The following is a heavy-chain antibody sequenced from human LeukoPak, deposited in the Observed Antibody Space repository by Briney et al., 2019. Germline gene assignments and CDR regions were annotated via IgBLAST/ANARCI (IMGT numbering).Heavy chain of an antibody. J-gene: IGHJ6*03. V-gene: IGHV1-18*01. D-gene: IGHD2-2*01. Sequence: ASVKVSCKASGYTFTSYGISWVRQAPGQGLEWMGWISAYNGNTNYAQKLQGGVTMTTDTSTSTAYMELRSLRSDDTAVYYCARRRVVPAAMGVNYMDVWGKGTTVTVSS. CDR1: GYTFTSYG. CDR2: ISAYNGNT. CDR3: ARRRVVPAAMGVNYMDV.